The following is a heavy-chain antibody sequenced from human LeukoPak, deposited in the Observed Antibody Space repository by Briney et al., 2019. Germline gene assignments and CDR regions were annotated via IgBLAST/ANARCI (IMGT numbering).Heavy chain of an antibody. V-gene: IGHV3-7*01. D-gene: IGHD6-19*01. CDR3: ARRGYSSGWYTGDAFDI. CDR1: RFTFSSYW. J-gene: IGHJ3*02. Sequence: PGGSLRLSCAASRFTFSSYWMSWVRQAPGKGLEWVANIKQDGSEKYYVDSVKGRFTISRDNAKNSLYLQMNSLRAEDTAVYYCARRGYSSGWYTGDAFDIWGQGTMITVSS. CDR2: IKQDGSEK.